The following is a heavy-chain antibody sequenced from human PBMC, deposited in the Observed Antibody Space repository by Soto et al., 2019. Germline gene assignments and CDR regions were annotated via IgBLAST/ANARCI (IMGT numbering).Heavy chain of an antibody. D-gene: IGHD3-22*01. Sequence: GGSLRLSCAASGFTFSSYAMIWVRQAPGKGLEWVSAISGSGGSTYYADSVKGRFTISRDNSKNTLYLQMNSLRAEDTAVYYCAKIPSRIVVVPIWFDPWGQGTLVTVSS. CDR2: ISGSGGST. CDR1: GFTFSSYA. J-gene: IGHJ5*02. V-gene: IGHV3-23*01. CDR3: AKIPSRIVVVPIWFDP.